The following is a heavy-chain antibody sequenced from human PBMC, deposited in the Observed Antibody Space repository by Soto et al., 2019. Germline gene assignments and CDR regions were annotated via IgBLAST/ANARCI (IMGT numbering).Heavy chain of an antibody. CDR3: ARDLSYGLCDY. CDR2: ISAHNGNT. D-gene: IGHD5-18*01. Sequence: QVQLVQSGAEVKKPGASVKVSCKASGYTFTSYGISWVRQAPGQGLEWMGWISAHNGNTKYAQKLQGRVTMTTDTSKSTAYKELRSLRSDETAVSYGARDLSYGLCDYWGQGTLVTVSS. J-gene: IGHJ4*02. V-gene: IGHV1-18*01. CDR1: GYTFTSYG.